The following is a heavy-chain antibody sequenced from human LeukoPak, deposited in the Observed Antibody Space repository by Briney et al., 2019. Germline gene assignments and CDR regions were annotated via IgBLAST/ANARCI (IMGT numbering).Heavy chain of an antibody. CDR1: GFTFRSYS. V-gene: IGHV3-48*01. Sequence: QPGGSLRLSCAASGFTFRSYSMNWVRQAPGKGLEWVSYISRSSSTIYYADSVKGRFTISRDNAKNSLYLQMNSLRAEDTAVYYCARAVSFDYWGQGTLVTVSS. CDR3: ARAVSFDY. J-gene: IGHJ4*02. D-gene: IGHD3-16*01. CDR2: ISRSSSTI.